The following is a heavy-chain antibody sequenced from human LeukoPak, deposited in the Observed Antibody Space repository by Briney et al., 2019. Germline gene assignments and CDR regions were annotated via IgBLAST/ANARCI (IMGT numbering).Heavy chain of an antibody. CDR2: INHSGST. CDR3: ARGSTSCYDY. D-gene: IGHD2-2*01. CDR1: GGSIRSYY. Sequence: SETLSLTCTVSGGSIRSYYWSWIRQPPGKGLEWIGEINHSGSTNYNPSLKSRVTISVDTSKNQSSLKLSSVTAADTAVYYCARGSTSCYDYWGQGTLVTVSS. J-gene: IGHJ4*02. V-gene: IGHV4-34*01.